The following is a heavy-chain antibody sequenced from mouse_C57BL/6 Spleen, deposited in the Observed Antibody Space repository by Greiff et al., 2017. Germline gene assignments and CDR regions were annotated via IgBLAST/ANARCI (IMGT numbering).Heavy chain of an antibody. CDR3: ARRRFTTVAHYYAMDY. Sequence: LEESGAELARPGASVKLSCKASGYTFTSYGISWVKQRTGQGLEWIGEIYPRSGNTYYNEKFKGKATLTADKSSSTAYMELRSLTSEDSAVYFCARRRFTTVAHYYAMDYWGQGTSVTVSS. CDR2: IYPRSGNT. V-gene: IGHV1-81*01. D-gene: IGHD1-1*01. CDR1: GYTFTSYG. J-gene: IGHJ4*01.